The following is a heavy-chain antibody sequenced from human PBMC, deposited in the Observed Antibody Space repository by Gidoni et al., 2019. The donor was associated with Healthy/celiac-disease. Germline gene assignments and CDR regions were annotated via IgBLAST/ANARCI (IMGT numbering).Heavy chain of an antibody. Sequence: QVQLVESGGGLVKPGGSLRLSCAASGFTFSDYYMSWIRQAPGKGLEWVSYISSSSSYTNYADSVKGRFTISRDNAKNSLYLQMNSLRAEDTAVYYCARERYCSGGSCYPGAYYYYYMDVWGKGTTVTVSS. CDR3: ARERYCSGGSCYPGAYYYYYMDV. CDR2: ISSSSSYT. V-gene: IGHV3-11*06. J-gene: IGHJ6*03. D-gene: IGHD2-15*01. CDR1: GFTFSDYY.